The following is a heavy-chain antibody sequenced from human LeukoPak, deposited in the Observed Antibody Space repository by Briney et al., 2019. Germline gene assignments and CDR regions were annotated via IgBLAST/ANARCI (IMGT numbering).Heavy chain of an antibody. Sequence: GGSLRLSCTASGFTFSTYAMSWVRQAPGEGLEWVSGISGSGGSTYYTDSEKGRFTISRDNSKNTLHLQMSSLRAEDTALYYCVKDRCDRTTCPEVWGQGTLVTVSS. D-gene: IGHD2-2*01. V-gene: IGHV3-23*01. CDR3: VKDRCDRTTCPEV. J-gene: IGHJ4*02. CDR2: ISGSGGST. CDR1: GFTFSTYA.